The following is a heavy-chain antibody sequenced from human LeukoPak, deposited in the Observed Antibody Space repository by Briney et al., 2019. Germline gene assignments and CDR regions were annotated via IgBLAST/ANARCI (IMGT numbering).Heavy chain of an antibody. J-gene: IGHJ4*02. CDR2: VSGSGSST. CDR3: ARVGGREYYFDY. V-gene: IGHV3-23*01. CDR1: GFTFSSYV. Sequence: PGGSLRLSCAASGFTFSSYVMTWVRQAPGKGLEWVSAVSGSGSSTYYVDSVKGRFTISRDNSKNTLYLQMNSLRVEDTAVYYCARVGGREYYFDYWGQGTLVTVSS. D-gene: IGHD2/OR15-2a*01.